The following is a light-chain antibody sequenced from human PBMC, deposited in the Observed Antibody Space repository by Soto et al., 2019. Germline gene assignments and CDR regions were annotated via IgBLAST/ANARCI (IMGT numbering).Light chain of an antibody. CDR2: DAS. CDR3: QQYGTWPPLT. J-gene: IGKJ4*01. V-gene: IGKV3-15*01. Sequence: DIVMTQSPATLSVSPGEGATLSCRARQSVHSALAWYQQRPGQTPRLLIYDASTRATGIPDRFSGSGSGTEFTLSISSLQSEDFGIYYCQQYGTWPPLTFGGGTQVEI. CDR1: QSVHSA.